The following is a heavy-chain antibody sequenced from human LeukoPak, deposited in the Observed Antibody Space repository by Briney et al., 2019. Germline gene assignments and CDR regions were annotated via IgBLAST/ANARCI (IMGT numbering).Heavy chain of an antibody. CDR3: ARGRSDSSSWYYFDY. J-gene: IGHJ4*02. CDR1: GFTFSSYA. V-gene: IGHV3-64*01. CDR2: ISSNGGST. Sequence: GGSLRLSCAASGFTFSSYAMHWVRQAPGKGLEYVSAISSNGGSTYYANSAKGRFTISRDNSKNTLYLQMGSLRAEDMAVYYCARGRSDSSSWYYFDYWGQGTLVTVSS. D-gene: IGHD6-13*01.